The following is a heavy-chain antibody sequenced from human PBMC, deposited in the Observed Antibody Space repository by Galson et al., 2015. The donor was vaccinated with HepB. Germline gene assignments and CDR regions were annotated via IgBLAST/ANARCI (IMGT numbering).Heavy chain of an antibody. Sequence: SLRLSCAASGFTFSSYAMSWVRQAPGKGLEWVSAISGSGGSTYYADSVKGRFTISRDNSKNTLYLQMNSLRAEDTAVYYCAKDRARGVLELGAYYYMDVWGKGTTVTVSS. CDR2: ISGSGGST. CDR1: GFTFSSYA. V-gene: IGHV3-23*01. J-gene: IGHJ6*03. CDR3: AKDRARGVLELGAYYYMDV. D-gene: IGHD1-7*01.